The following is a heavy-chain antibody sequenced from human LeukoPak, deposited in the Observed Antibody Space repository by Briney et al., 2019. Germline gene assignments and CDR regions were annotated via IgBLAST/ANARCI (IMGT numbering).Heavy chain of an antibody. V-gene: IGHV1-69*04. CDR1: GGTFSSYA. Sequence: VASVKVSCKASGGTFSSYAISWVRQAPGQGLEWMGRIIPILGIANYAQKFQGRVTITADKSTSTAYMELSSLRSEDTAVYYCARDRRIPWAALPNYYYYGMDVWGQGTTVTVSS. CDR2: IIPILGIA. D-gene: IGHD2-21*01. CDR3: ARDRRIPWAALPNYYYYGMDV. J-gene: IGHJ6*02.